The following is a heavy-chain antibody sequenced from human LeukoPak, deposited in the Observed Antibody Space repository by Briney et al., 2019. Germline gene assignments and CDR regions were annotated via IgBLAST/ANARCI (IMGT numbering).Heavy chain of an antibody. V-gene: IGHV3-23*01. CDR2: ISGGGETT. CDR1: GFTFNNYA. Sequence: PGGSLRLSCAASGFTFNNYAMNWVRQAPGQGLELVSSISGGGETTYYADSAKGRFTISRDNSQNTLYLQMNSLRAEDTAVYYCARDYADYVGYFFFDYWGQGTLVTVSS. J-gene: IGHJ4*02. CDR3: ARDYADYVGYFFFDY. D-gene: IGHD4-17*01.